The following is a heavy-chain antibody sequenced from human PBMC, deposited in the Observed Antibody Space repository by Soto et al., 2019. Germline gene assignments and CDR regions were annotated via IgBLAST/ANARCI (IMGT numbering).Heavy chain of an antibody. CDR2: ISGSGGST. D-gene: IGHD3-22*01. Sequence: GSLRLSCAASGFTFSSYAMSWVRQAPGKGLEWVSAISGSGGSTYYADSVKGRFTISRDNSKNTLYLQMNSLRAEDTAVYYCAKFRDSSGYQRLFDYCGEGTLVTXSS. V-gene: IGHV3-23*01. CDR3: AKFRDSSGYQRLFDY. CDR1: GFTFSSYA. J-gene: IGHJ4*02.